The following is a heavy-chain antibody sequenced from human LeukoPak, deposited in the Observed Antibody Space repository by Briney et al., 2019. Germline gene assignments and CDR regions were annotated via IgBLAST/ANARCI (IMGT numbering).Heavy chain of an antibody. CDR1: GGTFSSYA. D-gene: IGHD5-12*01. V-gene: IGHV1-69*13. J-gene: IGHJ6*02. CDR3: ARDHSGYESYYYGMDV. Sequence: ASVKVSCKASGGTFSSYAISWVRQAPGQGLEWMGGIIPIFGTANYAQKFQGRVTITADESTSTAYMELSSLRSEDTAVYYCARDHSGYESYYYGMDVWGQGTTVTVSS. CDR2: IIPIFGTA.